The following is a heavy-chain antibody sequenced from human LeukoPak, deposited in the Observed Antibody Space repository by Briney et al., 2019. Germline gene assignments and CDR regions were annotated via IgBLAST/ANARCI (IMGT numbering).Heavy chain of an antibody. CDR2: ISSSSSYI. CDR3: ARSIAVAAFDY. CDR1: GFTFSSYS. J-gene: IGHJ4*02. D-gene: IGHD6-19*01. V-gene: IGHV3-21*01. Sequence: GGSLRLSCAASGFTFSSYSMNWVRQAPGKGLEWVSSISSSSSYIYYADSVKGRFTISRDNAKNPLYLQMNSLRAEDTAVYYCARSIAVAAFDYWGQGTLVTVSS.